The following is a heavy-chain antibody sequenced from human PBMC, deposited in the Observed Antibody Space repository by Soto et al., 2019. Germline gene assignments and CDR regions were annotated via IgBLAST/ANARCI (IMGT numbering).Heavy chain of an antibody. V-gene: IGHV1-8*01. CDR1: GYTFTSYD. D-gene: IGHD1-20*01. J-gene: IGHJ4*02. CDR3: ARGLRITGTTPGVYYFDY. CDR2: MNPNSGNT. Sequence: QVQLVQSGAEVKKPGASVKVSCKASGYTFTSYDINWVRQATGQGLEWMGWMNPNSGNTGYAQKFQGRVTMTRNTYISTAYMELSSLRSEDTAVYYCARGLRITGTTPGVYYFDYWGQGTLVTVSS.